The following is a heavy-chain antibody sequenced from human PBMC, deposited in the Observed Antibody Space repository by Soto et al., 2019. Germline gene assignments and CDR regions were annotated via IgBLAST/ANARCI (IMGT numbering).Heavy chain of an antibody. CDR3: ASGRYCSGGSCYSFYYYYGMDV. CDR1: GGTFSSYA. CDR2: IIPIFGTA. V-gene: IGHV1-69*01. J-gene: IGHJ6*02. Sequence: QVQLVQSGAEVKKPGSSVKVSCKASGGTFSSYAISCVRQAPGQGLEWRGGIIPIFGTANYAQKFQGRVTITADESTSTAYMELSSLRSEDTAVYYCASGRYCSGGSCYSFYYYYGMDVWGQGTTVTVSS. D-gene: IGHD2-15*01.